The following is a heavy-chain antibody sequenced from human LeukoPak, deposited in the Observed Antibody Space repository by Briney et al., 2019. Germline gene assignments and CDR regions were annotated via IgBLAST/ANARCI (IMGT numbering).Heavy chain of an antibody. V-gene: IGHV3-9*03. Sequence: PGRSLRLSCAASGFTFDDYAMHWVRHAPGKGLEWVSGTSWNSGSIGYADSVRGRFTISRDNAKNSLYLQMNSLRAEDMALFYCAKGGSSSWYLASYFDYWGQGTLVTVSS. CDR1: GFTFDDYA. CDR2: TSWNSGSI. D-gene: IGHD6-13*01. CDR3: AKGGSSSWYLASYFDY. J-gene: IGHJ4*02.